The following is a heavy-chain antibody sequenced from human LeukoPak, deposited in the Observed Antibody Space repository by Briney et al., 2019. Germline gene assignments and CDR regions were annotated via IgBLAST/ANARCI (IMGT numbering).Heavy chain of an antibody. Sequence: TGGSLRLSCTASGFTFSSYSMSWVRQGPGPGLEWVSAISGSGDTTFYADSVKGRFTISRDNSKKTLYLQVNSLRAEDTAVYFCAKELTTERTPGVDSWGQGTLVTVSS. CDR2: ISGSGDTT. CDR3: AKELTTERTPGVDS. CDR1: GFTFSSYS. D-gene: IGHD4-17*01. J-gene: IGHJ4*02. V-gene: IGHV3-23*01.